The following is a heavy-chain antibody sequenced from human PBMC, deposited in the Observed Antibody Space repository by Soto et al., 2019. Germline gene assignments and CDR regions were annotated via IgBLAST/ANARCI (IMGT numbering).Heavy chain of an antibody. CDR1: GGSVSSGSYY. CDR2: IYYSGST. Sequence: QVQLQESGPGLVKPSETLSLTCTVSGGSVSSGSYYWSWIRQPPGKGLECIGYIYYSGSTNYNPALKSRVTISIATSKNPFSRKLSSVTAADTAVYYCARARGYSYDFASSPSNWFDPWGQGTLVTVSS. D-gene: IGHD5-18*01. J-gene: IGHJ5*02. CDR3: ARARGYSYDFASSPSNWFDP. V-gene: IGHV4-61*01.